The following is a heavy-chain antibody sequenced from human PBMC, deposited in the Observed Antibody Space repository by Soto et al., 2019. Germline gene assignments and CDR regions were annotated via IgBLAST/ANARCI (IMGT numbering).Heavy chain of an antibody. CDR3: ARDDMLMIRGVIEHYFAMDV. Sequence: EVQLVESGGGLVKPGGSLRLSCAASRFTFSSYNMNWVRQAPGKGLEWVSCISSDNTNIHHADSMKGRFTTSRDNARNALYLQMNSLRVEDTAVYYCARDDMLMIRGVIEHYFAMDVWGQGTTVTVSS. CDR1: RFTFSSYN. V-gene: IGHV3-21*02. CDR2: ISSDNTNI. D-gene: IGHD3-10*01. J-gene: IGHJ6*02.